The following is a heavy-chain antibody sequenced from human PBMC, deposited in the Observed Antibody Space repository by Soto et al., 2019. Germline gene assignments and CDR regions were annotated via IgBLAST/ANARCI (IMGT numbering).Heavy chain of an antibody. CDR2: IYPDSGGT. J-gene: IGHJ4*02. Sequence: ASVKVSCKASGYNFMPYGVNWVRQAPGQGLESMGWIYPDSGGTDYAQKFQGRVTMTRDTSISTAYMELSRLRSDDTAVYYCRVTGVSEVDYWGQGTLVTVSS. V-gene: IGHV1-2*02. D-gene: IGHD2-8*01. CDR3: RVTGVSEVDY. CDR1: GYNFMPYG.